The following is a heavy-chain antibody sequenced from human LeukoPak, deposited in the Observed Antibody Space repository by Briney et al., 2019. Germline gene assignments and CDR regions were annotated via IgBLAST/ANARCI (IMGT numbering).Heavy chain of an antibody. D-gene: IGHD4-23*01. Sequence: GASVKVSCKASGYTFTSYAMHWVRQAPGQRLEWMGWITAGNGSTKYSQKFQGRVTITRDTSASTAYMELSSLRSEDTAVYYCARDEDMVRWYRLDYWGQGTLVTVSS. CDR1: GYTFTSYA. CDR2: ITAGNGST. CDR3: ARDEDMVRWYRLDY. V-gene: IGHV1-3*01. J-gene: IGHJ4*02.